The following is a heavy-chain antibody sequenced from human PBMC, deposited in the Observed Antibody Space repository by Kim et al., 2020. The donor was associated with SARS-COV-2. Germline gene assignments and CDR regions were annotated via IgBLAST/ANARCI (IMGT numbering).Heavy chain of an antibody. V-gene: IGHV3-33*01. CDR2: IWYDGSNK. J-gene: IGHJ3*02. Sequence: GGSLRLSCAASGFTFSSYGMHWVRQAPGKGLEWVAVIWYDGSNKYYADSVKGRFTISRDNSKNTLYLQMNSLRAEDTAVYYCARGHYYDSSGYYANAFDIWGQGTMVTVSS. D-gene: IGHD3-22*01. CDR1: GFTFSSYG. CDR3: ARGHYYDSSGYYANAFDI.